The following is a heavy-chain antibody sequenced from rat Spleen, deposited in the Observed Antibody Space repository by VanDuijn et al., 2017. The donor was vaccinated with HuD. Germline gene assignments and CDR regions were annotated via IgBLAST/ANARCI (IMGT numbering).Heavy chain of an antibody. V-gene: IGHV5-29*01. CDR2: ITYEGSTP. J-gene: IGHJ2*01. CDR3: ASLTNWFFDY. Sequence: EVQLVESDGGLVQPGRSLKLSCAASGFTFSDYYMAWVRQAPAKGLEWVATITYEGSTPYYRDSVKGRFTISRDNAKSTLYLQMESLRSEDTATYYCASLTNWFFDYWGQGVMVTVSS. CDR1: GFTFSDYY. D-gene: IGHD5-1*01.